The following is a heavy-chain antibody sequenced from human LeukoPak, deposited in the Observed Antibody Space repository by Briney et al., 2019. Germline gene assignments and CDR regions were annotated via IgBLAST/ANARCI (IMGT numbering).Heavy chain of an antibody. CDR1: GYTLTELS. D-gene: IGHD1-26*01. V-gene: IGHV7-4-1*02. J-gene: IGHJ4*02. Sequence: GASVKVSCKVSGYTLTELSMHWVRQAPGKGLEWMGWINTETGNPTYAQGVTGEFVFSLDTSVTTAYLEISSLKAEDTAVYYCARDGGTYFYYYFDYWGQGALVTVSS. CDR3: ARDGGTYFYYYFDY. CDR2: INTETGNP.